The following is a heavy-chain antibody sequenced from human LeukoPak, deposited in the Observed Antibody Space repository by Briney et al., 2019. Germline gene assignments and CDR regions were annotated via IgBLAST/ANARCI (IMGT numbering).Heavy chain of an antibody. J-gene: IGHJ3*02. CDR1: GGSISSYY. D-gene: IGHD6-19*01. CDR2: IYTSGST. CDR3: ARDHSSGWYSNAFDI. V-gene: IGHV4-4*07. Sequence: SETLSLTCTVSGGSISSYYWSWIRQPAGKGLEWIGRIYTSGSTNYNPSLKSRVTTSVDTSKNQFSLKLGSVTAADTAEYYCARDHSSGWYSNAFDIWGQGTMVTVSS.